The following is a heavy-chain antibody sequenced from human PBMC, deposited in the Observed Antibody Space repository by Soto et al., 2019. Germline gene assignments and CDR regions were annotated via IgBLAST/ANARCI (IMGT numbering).Heavy chain of an antibody. CDR3: ARGRVGSRSYYYGMDV. D-gene: IGHD3-10*01. J-gene: IGHJ6*02. Sequence: QITLKESGPTLVKPTQTLTLTCTFSGFSLSTSGVGVGWIRQPPGKALEWLALIYWDDDKRYSPSLKSRLTITKDTSKNQVVLTMTNMEPVDTATYYCARGRVGSRSYYYGMDVWGQGTTVTVSS. CDR2: IYWDDDK. CDR1: GFSLSTSGVG. V-gene: IGHV2-5*02.